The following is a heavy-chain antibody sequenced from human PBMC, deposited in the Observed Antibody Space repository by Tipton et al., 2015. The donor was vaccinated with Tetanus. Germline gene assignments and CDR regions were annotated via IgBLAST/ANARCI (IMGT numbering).Heavy chain of an antibody. CDR2: ISWDGGST. CDR1: GFTFDDYT. CDR3: ATMAEFGLEWMPFGY. J-gene: IGHJ4*02. Sequence: SLRLSCAASGFTFDDYTMHWARQAPGKGLEWVSLISWDGGSTYYADSVKGRFTISRDNSKNSLYLQMNSLRTEDTALYYCATMAEFGLEWMPFGYWGQGTPVTVSS. V-gene: IGHV3-43*01. D-gene: IGHD3-3*01.